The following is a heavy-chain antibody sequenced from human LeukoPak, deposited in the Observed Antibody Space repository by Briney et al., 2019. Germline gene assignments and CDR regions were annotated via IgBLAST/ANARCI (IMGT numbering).Heavy chain of an antibody. Sequence: GASVKVSCKASGYTFTRYYMHWVRQAPGQGLEGIGWINPNSGGTNYAQKFQGRVTMTRDTSISTAYMELSRLRSDDTAVYYCARADGYSGNDPWGQGTLVTVSS. CDR2: INPNSGGT. D-gene: IGHD5-12*01. CDR1: GYTFTRYY. J-gene: IGHJ5*02. CDR3: ARADGYSGNDP. V-gene: IGHV1-2*02.